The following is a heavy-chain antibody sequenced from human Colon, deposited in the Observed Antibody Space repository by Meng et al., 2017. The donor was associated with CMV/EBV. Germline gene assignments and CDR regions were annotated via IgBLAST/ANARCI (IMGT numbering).Heavy chain of an antibody. CDR3: AKGGTYLDL. CDR1: GFAFSSYA. J-gene: IGHJ2*01. D-gene: IGHD1-1*01. Sequence: ESLKISCAASGFAFSSYAMSWVRQAPGKGLQWVSANGGDGRSTYYADSVKGRFTIFRDNSKNTLYLEMNSLRADDTAVYYCAKGGTYLDLWGRGTLVTVSS. V-gene: IGHV3-23*01. CDR2: NGGDGRST.